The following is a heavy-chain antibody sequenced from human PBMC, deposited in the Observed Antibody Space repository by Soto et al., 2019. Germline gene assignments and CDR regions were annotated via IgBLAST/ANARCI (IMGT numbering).Heavy chain of an antibody. Sequence: GGSLRLSCAASGFTFSSYSMNWVRQAPGKGLEWVSYISSSSSTIYYADSVKGRFTISRDNAKNSLYLQMNSLRDEDTAVYYCARVGDYDDLIGTEFDYWGQGTLVTVSS. CDR1: GFTFSSYS. J-gene: IGHJ4*02. D-gene: IGHD3-22*01. CDR2: ISSSSSTI. V-gene: IGHV3-48*02. CDR3: ARVGDYDDLIGTEFDY.